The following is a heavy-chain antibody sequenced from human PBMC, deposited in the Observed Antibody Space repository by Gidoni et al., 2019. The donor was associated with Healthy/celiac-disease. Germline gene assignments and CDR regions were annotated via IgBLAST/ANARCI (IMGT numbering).Heavy chain of an antibody. CDR1: GFTFSGYW. D-gene: IGHD1-7*01. V-gene: IGHV3-7*01. CDR2: IKQDGSEK. J-gene: IGHJ4*02. CDR3: ARDETGTTVFDY. Sequence: EVQLVESGGGLVQPGGSLRLSCAASGFTFSGYWMSWVRQAPGKGLEWVANIKQDGSEKYYVDSVKGRFTISRDNAKNSLYLQMNSLRAEDTAVYYCARDETGTTVFDYWGQGTLVTVSS.